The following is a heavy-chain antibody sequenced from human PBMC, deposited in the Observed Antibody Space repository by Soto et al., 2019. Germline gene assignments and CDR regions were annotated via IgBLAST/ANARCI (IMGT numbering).Heavy chain of an antibody. CDR2: IGTAGDT. D-gene: IGHD3-10*01. Sequence: EVQLVESGGGLVQPGGSLRLSCAASGFTFSSYDMHWVRQATGKGLEWVSAIGTAGDTYYPGSVKGRFTISRENAKNSLYLQMNSLRAGDTAVYYCAIDSGAYGSGSFDYWGQGTLVTVSS. J-gene: IGHJ4*02. CDR3: AIDSGAYGSGSFDY. V-gene: IGHV3-13*01. CDR1: GFTFSSYD.